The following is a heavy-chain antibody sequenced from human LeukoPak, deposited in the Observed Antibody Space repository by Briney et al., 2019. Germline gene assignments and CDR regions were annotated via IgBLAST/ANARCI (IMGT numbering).Heavy chain of an antibody. CDR1: GGSFSGYY. CDR3: ARRSYSSSWYGSRSHYEGFDY. V-gene: IGHV4-34*01. CDR2: INHSGST. J-gene: IGHJ4*02. Sequence: SESLSLTCAVYGGSFSGYYWSWIRQPPGKGLEWIGEINHSGSTNYNPSLKSRVTISVDTSKNQFSLKLSSVTAADTAVYYCARRSYSSSWYGSRSHYEGFDYWGQGTLVTVSS. D-gene: IGHD6-13*01.